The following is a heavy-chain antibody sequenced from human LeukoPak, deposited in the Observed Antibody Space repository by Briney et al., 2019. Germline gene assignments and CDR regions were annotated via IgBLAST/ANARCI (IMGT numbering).Heavy chain of an antibody. CDR2: INNDGSSA. J-gene: IGHJ6*02. CDR3: ARRGTGHGMDV. V-gene: IGHV3-74*01. Sequence: GESLRLSCAASGFTFGNSAMSWVRQAPGKGLEWVSRINNDGSSASYVDSVKGRFTISRDNAKNTLFLQMNSLRAEDTAVYYCARRGTGHGMDVWGQGTTVIVSS. D-gene: IGHD1-1*01. CDR1: GFTFGNSA.